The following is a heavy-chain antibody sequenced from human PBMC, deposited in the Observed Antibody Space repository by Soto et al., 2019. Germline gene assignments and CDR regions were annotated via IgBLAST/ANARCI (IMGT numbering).Heavy chain of an antibody. CDR3: ARGAAGVSSY. CDR2: INYSGST. D-gene: IGHD6-25*01. V-gene: IGHV4-59*01. J-gene: IGHJ4*02. Sequence: QVQLQESGPGLVKSSETLSLTCTVSGGSISSYHWSWIRQPKGKGLEWIGYINYSGSTNNNPSLRSRGTLSVDTSKNQFALKLKSVTAADTALYYCARGAAGVSSYWGQGILVTVSS. CDR1: GGSISSYH.